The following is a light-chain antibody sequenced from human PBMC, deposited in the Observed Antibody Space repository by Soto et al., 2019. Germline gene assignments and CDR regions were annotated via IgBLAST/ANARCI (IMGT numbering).Light chain of an antibody. J-gene: IGKJ2*01. V-gene: IGKV3-20*01. CDR2: GAS. CDR1: QSVSNTY. CDR3: QQYGTSPVT. Sequence: EIVLTQSPGTLSLSPGERATLSCSASQSVSNTYLAWYQHKPGQAPRLLIYGASDRATGIPDRFSGSGSVTDFTLTISSLEPEDFALYYCQQYGTSPVTFGQGTKLEIK.